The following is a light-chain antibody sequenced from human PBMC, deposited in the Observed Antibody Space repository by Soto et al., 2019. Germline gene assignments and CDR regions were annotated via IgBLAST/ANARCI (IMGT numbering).Light chain of an antibody. Sequence: EVVLTQSPGTLSLSPGERATLSCRASQNLYSSYLAWYQQKPGQAPRRLIYGASRRATGIPDRFSASGSGTDFTLTITRLEPEDFAMYYCQDYGDSPYTFGQGTKLEMK. CDR2: GAS. J-gene: IGKJ2*01. V-gene: IGKV3-20*01. CDR3: QDYGDSPYT. CDR1: QNLYSSY.